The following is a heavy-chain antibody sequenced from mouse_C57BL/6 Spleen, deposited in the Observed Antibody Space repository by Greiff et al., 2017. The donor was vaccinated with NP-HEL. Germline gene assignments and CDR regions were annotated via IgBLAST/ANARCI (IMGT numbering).Heavy chain of an antibody. CDR3: ARQNDGSSPWFAY. Sequence: DVMLVESGGGLVKPGGSLKLSCAASGFTFSSYTMSWVRQTPEKRLEWVATISGGGGNTYYPDSVKGRFTISRDNAKNTLYLQMSSLRSEDTALYYCARQNDGSSPWFAYWGQGTLVTVSA. J-gene: IGHJ3*01. CDR2: ISGGGGNT. CDR1: GFTFSSYT. V-gene: IGHV5-9*01. D-gene: IGHD1-1*01.